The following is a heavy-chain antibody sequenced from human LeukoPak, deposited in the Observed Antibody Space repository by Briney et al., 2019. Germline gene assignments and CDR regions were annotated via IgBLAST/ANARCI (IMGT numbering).Heavy chain of an antibody. CDR3: XXXXXXXXXXPLYFDL. Sequence: GESLKISCKGSGYSFTSYWIGWVRQMPGKGLEWMGIIYPGDSDTRYSPSFQGQVTISAAKSISTAYLQWSSLKASDTAMYYCXXXXXXXXXXPLYFDLWGRGTLVTVSS. CDR2: IYPGDSDT. J-gene: IGHJ2*01. V-gene: IGHV5-51*01. CDR1: GYSFTSYW.